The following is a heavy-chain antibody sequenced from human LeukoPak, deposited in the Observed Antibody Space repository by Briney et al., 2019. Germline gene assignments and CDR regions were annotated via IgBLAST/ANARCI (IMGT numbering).Heavy chain of an antibody. J-gene: IGHJ4*02. CDR2: IWSDGSKT. D-gene: IGHD6-19*01. CDR3: AKDTSSGWPRGPYYFDY. Sequence: PGGSLRLSCAASGFTFSSYDMHWVRQAPGKGLEWVSVIWSDGSKTYSADSVKGRFTISRDNSKNTLYLQMNSLRAEDTAVYYCAKDTSSGWPRGPYYFDYWGQGTLVTVSS. CDR1: GFTFSSYD. V-gene: IGHV3-33*06.